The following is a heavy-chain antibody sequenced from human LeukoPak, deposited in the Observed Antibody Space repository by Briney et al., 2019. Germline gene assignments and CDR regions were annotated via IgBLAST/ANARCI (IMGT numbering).Heavy chain of an antibody. J-gene: IGHJ4*02. CDR3: ARVTEVYDILTGYYTRPYYFDY. CDR2: IDNYGSTT. V-gene: IGHV3-74*01. Sequence: PGGSLRLSCAASGFTFSSYWMHWVRQAPGKGLVWVSRIDNYGSTTTSEDSVKDRFTISRDNAKNPLYLQMNSLRAEDTAVYYCARVTEVYDILTGYYTRPYYFDYWGQGTLVTVSS. CDR1: GFTFSSYW. D-gene: IGHD3-9*01.